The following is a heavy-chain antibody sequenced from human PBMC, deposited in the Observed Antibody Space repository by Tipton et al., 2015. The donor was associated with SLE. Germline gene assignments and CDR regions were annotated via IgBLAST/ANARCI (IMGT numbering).Heavy chain of an antibody. CDR3: ARMVVAARAWFDP. Sequence: LRLSCTVSGGSISSSSYYWGWIRQPPGKGLERIGSIYYSGSTYYNPSLKSRVTISVDTSKNQFSLKLSSVTAADTAVYYCARMVVAARAWFDPWGQGTLVTVSS. CDR2: IYYSGST. CDR1: GGSISSSSYY. V-gene: IGHV4-39*01. J-gene: IGHJ5*02. D-gene: IGHD2-15*01.